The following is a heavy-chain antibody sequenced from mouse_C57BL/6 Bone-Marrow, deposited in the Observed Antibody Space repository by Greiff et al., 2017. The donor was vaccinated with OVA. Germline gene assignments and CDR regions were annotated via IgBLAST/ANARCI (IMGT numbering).Heavy chain of an antibody. V-gene: IGHV5-2*01. J-gene: IGHJ4*01. CDR1: EYEFPSHD. D-gene: IGHD1-1*01. Sequence: EVKLMESGGGLVQPGESLKLSCESNEYEFPSHDMSWVRKTPEKRLELVAAINSDGGSTYYPDTMERRFIISRDNTKNTLYLQMSSLRSEDTALYYCARHLIDYYGSSYYAMDYWGQGTSVTVSS. CDR2: INSDGGST. CDR3: ARHLIDYYGSSYYAMDY.